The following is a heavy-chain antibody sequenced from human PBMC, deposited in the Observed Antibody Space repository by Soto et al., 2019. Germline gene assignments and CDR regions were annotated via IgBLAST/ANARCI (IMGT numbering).Heavy chain of an antibody. CDR2: IYPGDSDT. V-gene: IGHV5-51*01. CDR3: ARSILVGATRSRSAF. CDR1: GYSFTSYW. D-gene: IGHD1-26*01. Sequence: GESLKISCKGSGYSFTSYWIGWARQMPGKGLEWMGIIYPGDSDTRYSPSFQGQVTISADKSISTAYLQWSSLKASDTAMYYCARSILVGATRSRSAFWAQGPPVTVSS. J-gene: IGHJ4*02.